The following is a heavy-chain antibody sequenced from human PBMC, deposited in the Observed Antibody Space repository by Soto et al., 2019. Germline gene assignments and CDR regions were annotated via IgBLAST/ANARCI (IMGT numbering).Heavy chain of an antibody. CDR2: ISISGSTI. CDR3: ARGSFVLIHNTPRGY. V-gene: IGHV3-11*01. CDR1: GFTFSDYY. D-gene: IGHD2-8*01. J-gene: IGHJ4*02. Sequence: PGGSLRLSCAASGFTFSDYYMSWIRQAPGKGLEWVSYISISGSTIYYADSVKGRFTISRDNAKNSLYLQMNSLRAEDTAVYYCARGSFVLIHNTPRGYWGQETLVSLSS.